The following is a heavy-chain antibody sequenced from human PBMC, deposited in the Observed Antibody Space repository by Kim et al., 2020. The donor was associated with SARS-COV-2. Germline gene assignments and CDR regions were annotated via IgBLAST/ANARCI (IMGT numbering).Heavy chain of an antibody. V-gene: IGHV1-46*01. D-gene: IGHD6-6*01. CDR1: GYTFSNHY. CDR2: INPSGGST. Sequence: ASVKVSCKTSGYTFSNHYMDWVRQAHGQGLEWMGTINPSGGSTNYAQKFQGRVTMTRDTSTTTVYMELSSLRSEDTAVYYCARVGRTYRSSDTWGQGTLVTVSS. J-gene: IGHJ5*02. CDR3: ARVGRTYRSSDT.